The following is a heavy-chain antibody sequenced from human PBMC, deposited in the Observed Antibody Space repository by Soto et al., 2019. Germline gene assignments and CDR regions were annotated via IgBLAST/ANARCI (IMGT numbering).Heavy chain of an antibody. CDR1: GFTFSSYA. CDR3: VKGPQERYDFWSGYHFGY. Sequence: GGSLRLSCSASGFTFSSYAIHWFRQPPGKGLEYVSAISSNGGSTYYEDSVKGRLTISRGNSKNTLYLQMSSLRAEDTAVYYCVKGPQERYDFWSGYHFGYWGQGTLVTVSS. V-gene: IGHV3-64D*08. CDR2: ISSNGGST. D-gene: IGHD3-3*01. J-gene: IGHJ4*02.